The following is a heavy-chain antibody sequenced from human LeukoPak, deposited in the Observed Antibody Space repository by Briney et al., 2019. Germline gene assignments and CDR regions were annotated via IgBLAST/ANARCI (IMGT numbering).Heavy chain of an antibody. CDR3: ARGAHKRDDYGGFFDY. D-gene: IGHD4-23*01. CDR2: ISSDGSKK. CDR1: GFTLSSYA. J-gene: IGHJ4*02. V-gene: IGHV3-30*04. Sequence: GGSLRLSCEVSGFTLSSYAMHWVRQAPGKGLEWVAVISSDGSKKDYADSVKGRFTISRDNSKNTLYLQMNSLRAEDTAVYYCARGAHKRDDYGGFFDYWGQGTLVTVSS.